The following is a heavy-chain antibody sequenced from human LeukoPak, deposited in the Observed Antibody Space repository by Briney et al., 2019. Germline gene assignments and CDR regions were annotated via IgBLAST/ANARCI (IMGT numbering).Heavy chain of an antibody. CDR2: ISSSGSTI. CDR1: GFTFRTYE. Sequence: PGGSLRLSCAASGFTFRTYEMNWVRQAPGKGLEWVSYISSSGSTIYYADSVKGRITISRDNAKNLLYLQMNSLRAEDTAVYYCARADRLGAALLASFDYWGQGTLVTVSS. D-gene: IGHD3-16*01. CDR3: ARADRLGAALLASFDY. J-gene: IGHJ4*02. V-gene: IGHV3-48*03.